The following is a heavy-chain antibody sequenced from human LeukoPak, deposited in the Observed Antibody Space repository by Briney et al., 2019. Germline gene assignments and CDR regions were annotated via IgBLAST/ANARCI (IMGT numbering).Heavy chain of an antibody. V-gene: IGHV3-30-3*01. Sequence: PGGSLRLSCAASGFTFSSYAMHWVRQAPGKGLEWVAVISYDGSNKYYADSVKGRFTISRDNSKNTLYLQMNSLRAEDTAVYYCAREGIAVAGIRGNDYWGQGTLVTVSS. CDR2: ISYDGSNK. D-gene: IGHD6-19*01. CDR1: GFTFSSYA. CDR3: AREGIAVAGIRGNDY. J-gene: IGHJ4*02.